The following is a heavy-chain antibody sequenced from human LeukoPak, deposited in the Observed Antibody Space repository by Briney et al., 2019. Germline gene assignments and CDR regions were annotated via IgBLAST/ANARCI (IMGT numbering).Heavy chain of an antibody. D-gene: IGHD5-24*01. J-gene: IGHJ4*02. CDR1: GGSISSGSHY. CDR3: ARGVATINFDY. V-gene: IGHV4-61*02. Sequence: SETLSLTCTVSGGSISSGSHYWSWIRQPAGKGLEWIGRIYTSGSTNYNPSLKSRVTISVDRSKNQFSLKLSSVTAADTAVYYCARGVATINFDYWGQGTLATVSS. CDR2: IYTSGST.